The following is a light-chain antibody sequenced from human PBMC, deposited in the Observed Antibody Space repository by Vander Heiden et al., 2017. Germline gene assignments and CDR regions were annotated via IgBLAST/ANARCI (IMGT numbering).Light chain of an antibody. J-gene: IGKJ4*01. CDR2: DAS. CDR1: QSVSSY. V-gene: IGKV3-11*01. Sequence: EIVLTQSPATLSLSPGERATPSCRASQSVSSYLAWYQQEPGQAPRLLINDASNRATGIPARFSGSGSGTDVTLTISSLEPEDFAVYYCQQRSNWLTFGGGTKVEIK. CDR3: QQRSNWLT.